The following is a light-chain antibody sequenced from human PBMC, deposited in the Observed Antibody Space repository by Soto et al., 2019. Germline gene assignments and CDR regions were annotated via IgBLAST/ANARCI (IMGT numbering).Light chain of an antibody. CDR3: QQYGSYSPWT. V-gene: IGKV1-5*03. Sequence: DIQMTQSPSTLSASVGDRVTITCRASQSIGSWLAWYQQKPGKDPNLLIYKASSLESGVPSRFSGSGSGTEFTLTISSLQPDDFASYYCQQYGSYSPWTFGQGTKVEIK. CDR1: QSIGSW. J-gene: IGKJ1*01. CDR2: KAS.